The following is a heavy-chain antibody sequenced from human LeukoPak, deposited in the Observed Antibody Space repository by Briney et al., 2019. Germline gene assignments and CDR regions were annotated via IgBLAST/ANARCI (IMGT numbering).Heavy chain of an antibody. Sequence: PGRSLRLSCAASGITFRSYGMHWVRQAPGKGLEWVALIWYDGSKQYYGDSVKGRFTISRDNSKNMLYLEMHSLRAEDTAIYYCASGLIPFAFGEIWSTDYWGPGQLVTVSS. D-gene: IGHD3-10*01. V-gene: IGHV3-33*01. J-gene: IGHJ4*01. CDR3: ASGLIPFAFGEIWSTDY. CDR2: IWYDGSKQ. CDR1: GITFRSYG.